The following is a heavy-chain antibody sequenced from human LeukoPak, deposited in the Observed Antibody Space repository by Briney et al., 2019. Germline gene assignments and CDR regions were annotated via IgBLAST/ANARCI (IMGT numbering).Heavy chain of an antibody. D-gene: IGHD1-26*01. Sequence: GGSLRLSCAASGFTFRNYGMHWVRQAPGKGLEWVGVIWYDGSNKFYTDSVQGRFTISRDNSKNTVDLQMNSLRAEDTAVYYCARDPGGINSYWGQGTLVIVSS. J-gene: IGHJ4*02. CDR3: ARDPGGINSY. V-gene: IGHV3-33*01. CDR1: GFTFRNYG. CDR2: IWYDGSNK.